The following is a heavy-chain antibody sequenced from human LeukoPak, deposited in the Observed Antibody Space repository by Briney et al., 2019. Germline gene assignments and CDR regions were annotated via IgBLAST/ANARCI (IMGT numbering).Heavy chain of an antibody. J-gene: IGHJ4*02. Sequence: GGSLRLSCAASGFTFSSYGMHWVRQAPGKGLEWVAVIWYDGSNKYYADSVKGRFTISRDNSKNTLYLQMNSLRAEDTAVYYCAPGRDGYIFDYWGQGTLVTVSS. CDR2: IWYDGSNK. V-gene: IGHV3-33*01. CDR3: APGRDGYIFDY. CDR1: GFTFSSYG. D-gene: IGHD5-24*01.